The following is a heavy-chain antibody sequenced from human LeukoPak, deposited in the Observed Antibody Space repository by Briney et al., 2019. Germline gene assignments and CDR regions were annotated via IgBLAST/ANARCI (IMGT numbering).Heavy chain of an antibody. CDR1: GFTVSSNY. CDR2: ISGSGGST. J-gene: IGHJ4*02. V-gene: IGHV3-23*01. D-gene: IGHD2-2*01. CDR3: AKDLGYCSSTSCYGGDY. Sequence: GGSLRLSCAASGFTVSSNYMSWVRQAPGKGLEWVSAISGSGGSTYYADSVKGRFTISRDNSKNTLYLQMNSLRAEDTAVYYCAKDLGYCSSTSCYGGDYWGQGTLVTVSS.